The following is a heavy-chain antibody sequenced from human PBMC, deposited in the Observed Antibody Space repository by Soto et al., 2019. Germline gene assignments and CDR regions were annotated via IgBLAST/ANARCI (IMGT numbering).Heavy chain of an antibody. V-gene: IGHV4-39*01. CDR2: ISYSGRT. D-gene: IGHD4-17*01. CDR1: GASIITDNYF. Sequence: SETLSLTCTVSGASIITDNYFWVWIRQSPRRGLELIGSISYSGRTYDNPSLQSRVTISIDASKNQFSLKLTSVTTADTAVYYCARRRASDYGGNHHPYYFDRWGQGALVTISS. J-gene: IGHJ4*02. CDR3: ARRRASDYGGNHHPYYFDR.